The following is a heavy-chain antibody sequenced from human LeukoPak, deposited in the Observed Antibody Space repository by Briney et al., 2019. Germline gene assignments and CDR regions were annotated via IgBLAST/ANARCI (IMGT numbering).Heavy chain of an antibody. D-gene: IGHD1-7*01. CDR2: IYYSGST. CDR1: GGSISSSSYY. V-gene: IGHV4-39*01. CDR3: ARPNWNYHSWFDP. J-gene: IGHJ5*02. Sequence: SETLSLTCTVSGGSISSSSYYWGWIRQPPGKGLEWIGSIYYSGSTYYNPSLKSRVTISVDTSKNQFSLKLSSVTAADTAVYYCARPNWNYHSWFDPWGQGTLVTVSS.